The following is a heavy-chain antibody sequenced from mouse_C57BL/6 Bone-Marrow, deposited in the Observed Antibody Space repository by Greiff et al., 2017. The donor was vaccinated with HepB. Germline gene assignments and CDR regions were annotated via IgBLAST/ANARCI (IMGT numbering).Heavy chain of an antibody. CDR3: ARWGLLLRSPYAMDY. CDR1: GYSITSGYD. CDR2: ISYSGST. D-gene: IGHD1-1*01. J-gene: IGHJ4*01. Sequence: EVKLQESGPGMVKPSQSLSLTCTVTGYSITSGYDWHWIRHFPGNKLEWMGYISYSGSTNYNPSLKSRISITHDTSKNHFFLKLNSVTTEDTATYYCARWGLLLRSPYAMDYWGQGTSVTVSS. V-gene: IGHV3-1*01.